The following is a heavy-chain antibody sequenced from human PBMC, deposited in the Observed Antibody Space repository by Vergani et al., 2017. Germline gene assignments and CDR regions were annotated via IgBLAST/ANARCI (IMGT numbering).Heavy chain of an antibody. D-gene: IGHD3-10*01. CDR3: ASYYCSWSYYSPDYYYYGMDV. CDR1: GGTFSSYA. Sequence: QVQLVQSGAEVKKPGSSVKVSCKASGGTFSSYAISWVRQAPGKGIEWMGGIITIFGTANYAQKFQGRVTITADESTSTAYMELSSLRSEDTAMYYCASYYCSWSYYSPDYYYYGMDVWGQGTTVTVSS. J-gene: IGHJ6*02. CDR2: IITIFGTA. V-gene: IGHV1-69*01.